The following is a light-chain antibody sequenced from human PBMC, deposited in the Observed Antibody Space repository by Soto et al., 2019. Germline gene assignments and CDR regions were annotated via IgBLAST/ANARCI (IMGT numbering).Light chain of an antibody. CDR1: SSNIGAGYD. J-gene: IGLJ1*01. CDR3: QSYDSSLSGFYV. Sequence: QSVLTQPPSVSGAPGQRVTISCTGSSSNIGAGYDVHWYQQLPGTAPKLLIYGNSNRPSGVPDRFSGSKSGTSASLAITGLQAEDDADYYCQSYDSSLSGFYVFVTGTKVTVL. CDR2: GNS. V-gene: IGLV1-40*01.